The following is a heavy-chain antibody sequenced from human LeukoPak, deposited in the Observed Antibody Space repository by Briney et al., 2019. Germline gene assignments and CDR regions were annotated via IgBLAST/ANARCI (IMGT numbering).Heavy chain of an antibody. D-gene: IGHD3-22*01. V-gene: IGHV1-2*02. J-gene: IGHJ4*02. CDR2: INPNSGGT. CDR3: ARGPINYYDSSGYPSQ. CDR1: GYTFTGYY. Sequence: GASVKVSCKASGYTFTGYYMHWVRQAPGQGLEWMGWINPNSGGTNYAQKFRGRVTMTRDTSISTAYMELSRLRSDDTAVYYCARGPINYYDSSGYPSQWGQGTLVTVSS.